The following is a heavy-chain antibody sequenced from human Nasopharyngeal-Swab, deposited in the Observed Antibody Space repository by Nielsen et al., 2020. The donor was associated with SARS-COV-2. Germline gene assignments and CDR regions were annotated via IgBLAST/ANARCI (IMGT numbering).Heavy chain of an antibody. CDR2: IDMRGRTT. CDR3: VRGPVEGATGYFQF. Sequence: GESLKISCATSGFTFSNSWMHWVRQAPGKGLEWVARIDMRGRTTTHADSVKGRFTISRDNAKNTLSLQMNSLTPADTAVYFCVRGPVEGATGYFQFWGQGTLVTVSS. J-gene: IGHJ1*01. V-gene: IGHV3-74*03. CDR1: GFTFSNSW. D-gene: IGHD1-26*01.